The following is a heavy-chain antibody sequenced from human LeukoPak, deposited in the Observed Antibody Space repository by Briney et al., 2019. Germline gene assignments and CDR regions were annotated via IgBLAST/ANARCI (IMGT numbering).Heavy chain of an antibody. Sequence: GASVKVSCKVSGYTLTELSMHWVRQAPGKGLEWMGGFDPEDGETIYAQKFQGRVTMTEDTSTDTAYMELGSLRSEDTAVYYCAAITMVREYYYYGMDVWGQGTTVTVSS. V-gene: IGHV1-24*01. D-gene: IGHD3-10*01. J-gene: IGHJ6*02. CDR1: GYTLTELS. CDR3: AAITMVREYYYYGMDV. CDR2: FDPEDGET.